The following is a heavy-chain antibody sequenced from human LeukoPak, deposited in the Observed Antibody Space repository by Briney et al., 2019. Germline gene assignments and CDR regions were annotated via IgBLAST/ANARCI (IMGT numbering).Heavy chain of an antibody. Sequence: GRSLRLSCAPSGFTVSSFWMSWVRQAPGRGREWVAKIKEDESEKYYVDSEKRRFNTSRDNAKNSLYLQMNSLRAEDTAVYDCAREWDRDTQYYFDYWGQGTLVTVPS. CDR3: AREWDRDTQYYFDY. V-gene: IGHV3-7*01. J-gene: IGHJ4*02. CDR1: GFTVSSFW. CDR2: IKEDESEK. D-gene: IGHD5-18*01.